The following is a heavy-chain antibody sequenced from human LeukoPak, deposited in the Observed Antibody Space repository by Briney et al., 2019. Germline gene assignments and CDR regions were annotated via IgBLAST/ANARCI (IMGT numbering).Heavy chain of an antibody. CDR2: IIPIVGIL. V-gene: IGHV1-69*04. CDR3: ARGGSYYFYNGMDV. CDR1: GGTFSSYA. D-gene: IGHD1-26*01. Sequence: GGSVKVSCKASGGTFSSYAISWVRQAPGLGLEWMGRIIPIVGILNYAQRFQGRVTITADNSTNIAYMELSSLRSEDTAVYYCARGGSYYFYNGMDVWGQGTTVTVSS. J-gene: IGHJ6*02.